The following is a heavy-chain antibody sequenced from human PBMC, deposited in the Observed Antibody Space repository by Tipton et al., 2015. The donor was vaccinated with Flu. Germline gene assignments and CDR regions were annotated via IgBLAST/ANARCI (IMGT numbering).Heavy chain of an antibody. D-gene: IGHD6-13*01. V-gene: IGHV3-30*18. CDR1: GFTFHSYG. CDR2: ISFDGSNK. Sequence: SLRLSCAASGFTFHSYGMHWVRQAPGKGLEWVGVISFDGSNKFYADSMQGRFTISRDNSKNTLYLQMSGLRPDDAALYFCVKAPYGGSWHFEIWGQGALVTVSS. CDR3: VKAPYGGSWHFEI. J-gene: IGHJ4*02.